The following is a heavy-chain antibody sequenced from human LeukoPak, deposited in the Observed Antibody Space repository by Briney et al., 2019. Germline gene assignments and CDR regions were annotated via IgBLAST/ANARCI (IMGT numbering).Heavy chain of an antibody. CDR3: ARFSSSSFDY. Sequence: SDTLSVTCAVYGGSFSGYYWSWIRQPPGRGLERIGEINHGGSTNYTPSLKSRVTISVDTSKNQFSLKLSSVTAADTAVYYCARFSSSSFDYWGPGTLVTVSS. CDR1: GGSFSGYY. CDR2: INHGGST. J-gene: IGHJ4*02. V-gene: IGHV4-34*01. D-gene: IGHD6-13*01.